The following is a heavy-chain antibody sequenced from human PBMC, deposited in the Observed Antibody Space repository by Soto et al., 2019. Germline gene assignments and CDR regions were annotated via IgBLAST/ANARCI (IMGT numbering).Heavy chain of an antibody. D-gene: IGHD2-15*01. J-gene: IGHJ6*02. Sequence: SETLSLTCTVSGGSISSGDYYWSWIRQPPGKGLEWIGYIYYSGSTYYNPSLKSRVTISVDTSKNQFSLKLSSVTAADTAVYYCARDIGRYCSGGSCFFGYYYYYGMDVWGQGTTVTFSS. V-gene: IGHV4-30-4*01. CDR1: GGSISSGDYY. CDR3: ARDIGRYCSGGSCFFGYYYYYGMDV. CDR2: IYYSGST.